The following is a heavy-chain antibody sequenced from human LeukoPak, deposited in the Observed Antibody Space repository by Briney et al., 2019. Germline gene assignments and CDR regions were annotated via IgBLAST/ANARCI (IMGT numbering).Heavy chain of an antibody. Sequence: GGSLRPSCAASGFTFNTYSMTWVRQAPGKGLHWVSSIPYDTTYKYYADSVKGRFTISRDNARDSLYLQMNSLRPEDTAVYYCARSHEGLRELSPDYWSQGILVTVSS. CDR3: ARSHEGLRELSPDY. J-gene: IGHJ4*02. CDR1: GFTFNTYS. V-gene: IGHV3-21*01. CDR2: IPYDTTYK. D-gene: IGHD3-16*02.